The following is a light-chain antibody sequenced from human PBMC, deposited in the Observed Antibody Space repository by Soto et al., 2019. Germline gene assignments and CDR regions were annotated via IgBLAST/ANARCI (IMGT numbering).Light chain of an antibody. Sequence: EIVLTQSPGPLSLSPGERATLSCKGSQSVSSSYLAWYQQKPGQAPRLIIYGASSRATGIPDRFSGSGSGTDCTLTISRLEPEDVALYYCHQRQSWPRTLGQGTKVDIK. CDR1: QSVSSSY. CDR3: HQRQSWPRT. V-gene: IGKV3-20*01. J-gene: IGKJ1*01. CDR2: GAS.